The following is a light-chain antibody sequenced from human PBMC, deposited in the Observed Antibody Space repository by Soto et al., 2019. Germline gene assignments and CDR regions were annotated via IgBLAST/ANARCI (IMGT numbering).Light chain of an antibody. Sequence: QSALTQPSSVSGSPGQSITISCTGASSDVGAYNYVSWYQQHPGKAPKLIIFDVINRPSGVSNRFSASKSGNTASLTISGLQAEDEADYYCSSYTSSRTVVFGGETQLTVL. J-gene: IGLJ2*01. CDR2: DVI. CDR1: SSDVGAYNY. V-gene: IGLV2-14*01. CDR3: SSYTSSRTVV.